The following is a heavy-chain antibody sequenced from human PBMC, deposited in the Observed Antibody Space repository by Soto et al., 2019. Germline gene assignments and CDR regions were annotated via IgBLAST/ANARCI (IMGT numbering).Heavy chain of an antibody. CDR3: ARDRGRFWSRYYPPRVKYYYYGMDV. V-gene: IGHV1-69*13. D-gene: IGHD3-3*01. CDR1: GGTFSSYA. CDR2: IIPIFGTA. J-gene: IGHJ6*02. Sequence: SVKVSCKASGGTFSSYAISWVRQAPGQGLEGVGGIIPIFGTANYAQNVQGRDTTKAHEPTRTAYMQPRTLRSEETAVYYCARDRGRFWSRYYPPRVKYYYYGMDVWGQGTTVTVSS.